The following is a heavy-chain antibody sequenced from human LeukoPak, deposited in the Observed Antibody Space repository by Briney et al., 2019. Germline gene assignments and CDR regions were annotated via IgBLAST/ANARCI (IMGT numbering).Heavy chain of an antibody. CDR3: ASGIGSTTHDALDI. CDR2: INWNGGST. J-gene: IGHJ3*02. CDR1: GFTFDDYT. Sequence: GGSLRLSCAASGFTFDDYTMSWVRQAPGKGLEWVSGINWNGGSTGYADSVKGRFTISRDNAKNSLYLQMNSLRAEDTAVYYCASGIGSTTHDALDIWGQGTMVTVSS. D-gene: IGHD1-1*01. V-gene: IGHV3-20*04.